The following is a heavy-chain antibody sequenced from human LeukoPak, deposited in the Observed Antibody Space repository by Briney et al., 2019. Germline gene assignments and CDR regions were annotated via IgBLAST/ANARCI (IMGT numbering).Heavy chain of an antibody. Sequence: GPSVKVSCKASGYTFTSYYMHWVRQAPGQGLEWMGIINPSGGSTSYAQKFQGRVTMTRDTSISTAYMELSRLRSDDTAVYYCARHDFWSGYYNWGQGTLVTVSS. J-gene: IGHJ4*02. CDR2: INPSGGST. V-gene: IGHV1-46*01. CDR1: GYTFTSYY. CDR3: ARHDFWSGYYN. D-gene: IGHD3-3*01.